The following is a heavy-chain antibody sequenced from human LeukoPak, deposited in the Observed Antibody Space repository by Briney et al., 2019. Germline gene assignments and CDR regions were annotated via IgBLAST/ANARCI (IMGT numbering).Heavy chain of an antibody. J-gene: IGHJ4*02. Sequence: GGSLRLSCAASGFTFSSYAMSWVRQAPGKGLEWVSAISGSGGSTYYADSVKGRFTISRDNSKNTLYLQMNSLRAEDTAVYYCANTYGYVWGSYRSYYFDYWGQGTLVTVSS. D-gene: IGHD3-16*02. CDR1: GFTFSSYA. V-gene: IGHV3-23*01. CDR3: ANTYGYVWGSYRSYYFDY. CDR2: ISGSGGST.